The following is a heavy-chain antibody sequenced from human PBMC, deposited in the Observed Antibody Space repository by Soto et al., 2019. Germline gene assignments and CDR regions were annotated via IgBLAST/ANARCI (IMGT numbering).Heavy chain of an antibody. CDR1: AGSLRNVY. CDR2: IFHSGKA. CDR3: ARAHAPTLPFDY. J-gene: IGHJ4*01. Sequence: SETLSLTCPVSAGSLRNVYWSWIRQPPGERLEWIGFIFHSGKAKYNPSLKSRVPISIDTSKSQSSLSLDAVAVTDPAVYFCARAHAPTLPFDYWGLGTLVTVSS. V-gene: IGHV4-59*01. D-gene: IGHD2-15*01.